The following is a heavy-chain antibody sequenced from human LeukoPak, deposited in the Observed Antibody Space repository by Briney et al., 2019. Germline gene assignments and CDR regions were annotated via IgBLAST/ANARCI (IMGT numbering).Heavy chain of an antibody. CDR2: IYYSGST. Sequence: SETLSLTCTVSGGSISSYYWSWIRQPPGKGLEWIGYIYYSGSTNYNPSLKSRVTISADTSKNQFSLKLSSVTAADTAVYYCARDSGWLLFDYWGQGTLVTVSS. CDR1: GGSISSYY. J-gene: IGHJ4*02. CDR3: ARDSGWLLFDY. D-gene: IGHD3-9*01. V-gene: IGHV4-59*01.